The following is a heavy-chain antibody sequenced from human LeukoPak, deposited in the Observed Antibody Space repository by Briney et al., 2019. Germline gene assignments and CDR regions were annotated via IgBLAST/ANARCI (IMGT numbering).Heavy chain of an antibody. V-gene: IGHV3-23*01. D-gene: IGHD6-13*01. CDR3: ATVQTAAGHYYGMDV. CDR1: GFTFSIHA. J-gene: IGHJ6*04. CDR2: ISGIGISI. Sequence: GASLRLSCAASGFTFSIHAMDWARQAPGKGLEWVSSISGIGISIYYADSVKGRFTISRDNSKNMVYLQMSSLIAEDTAIYYCATVQTAAGHYYGMDVWGKGTTVTVSS.